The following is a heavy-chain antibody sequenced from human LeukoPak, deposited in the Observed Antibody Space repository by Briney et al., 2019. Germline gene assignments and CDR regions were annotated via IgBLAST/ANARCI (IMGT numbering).Heavy chain of an antibody. J-gene: IGHJ4*02. CDR3: ARDYGSHGEYFDY. CDR1: GFTFRSYP. Sequence: GGSLRLSCAASGFTFRSYPMNWVRQAPGKGLEWVSAINSDTRYIYYADSVKGRFTISRDTAKNSLYLQMNSLRAEDTAVYYCARDYGSHGEYFDYWGQGTLVTVSS. CDR2: INSDTRYI. D-gene: IGHD3-10*01. V-gene: IGHV3-21*01.